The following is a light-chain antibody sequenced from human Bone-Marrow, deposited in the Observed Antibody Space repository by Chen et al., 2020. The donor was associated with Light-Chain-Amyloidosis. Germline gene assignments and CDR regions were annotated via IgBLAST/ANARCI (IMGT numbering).Light chain of an antibody. Sequence: ELVLTHSPGTLSLSPGEGANLSCRASQTLSSNYLPWYQQKFGQAPRLLIYGSSSRATGIPDRFTDSGSGTDFTHNINRLEPEDFAMYYSQQYGTSPLTFGGGTKVEI. CDR3: QQYGTSPLT. CDR1: QTLSSNY. CDR2: GSS. V-gene: IGKV3-20*01. J-gene: IGKJ4*01.